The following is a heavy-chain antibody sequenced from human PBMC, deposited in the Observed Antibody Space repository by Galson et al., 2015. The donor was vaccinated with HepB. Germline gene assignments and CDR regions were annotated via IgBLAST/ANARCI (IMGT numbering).Heavy chain of an antibody. Sequence: SVKVSCKASGYTFTSYGISWVRQAPGQGLEWMGWISAYNGNTNYAQKLQGRVTMTTDTSTSTAYMELRSLRSDDTAVYYCARVVWFGELLLQLDYWGQGTLVTVSS. CDR3: ARVVWFGELLLQLDY. CDR1: GYTFTSYG. CDR2: ISAYNGNT. V-gene: IGHV1-18*01. J-gene: IGHJ4*02. D-gene: IGHD3-10*01.